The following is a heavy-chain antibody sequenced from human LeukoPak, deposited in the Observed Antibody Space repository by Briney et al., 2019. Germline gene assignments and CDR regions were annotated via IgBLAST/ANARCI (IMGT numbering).Heavy chain of an antibody. CDR2: IYSGGST. V-gene: IGHV3-66*01. D-gene: IGHD2-21*02. J-gene: IGHJ4*02. CDR3: AREVPCGGDCYSDY. CDR1: GFTFSSYA. Sequence: GGSLRLSCAASGFTFSSYAMSWVRQAPGKGLEWVSAIYSGGSTYYADSVKGRFTISRDNSKNTLYLQMNSLRAEDTAVYYCAREVPCGGDCYSDYWGQGTLVTVSS.